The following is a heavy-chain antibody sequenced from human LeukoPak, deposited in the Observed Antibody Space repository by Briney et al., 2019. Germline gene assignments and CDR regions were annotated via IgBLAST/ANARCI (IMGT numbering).Heavy chain of an antibody. CDR2: IYYSGST. D-gene: IGHD6-13*01. Sequence: SQTLSLTCTVSGGSISSGDYYWSWIRQPPGKGLEWIGYIYYSGSTYYNPSLKSRVTISVDTSKNQFSLKLGSVTAADTAVYYCARGRSGVAAAGINGWFDPWGQGTLVTVSS. CDR3: ARGRSGVAAAGINGWFDP. J-gene: IGHJ5*02. V-gene: IGHV4-30-4*08. CDR1: GGSISSGDYY.